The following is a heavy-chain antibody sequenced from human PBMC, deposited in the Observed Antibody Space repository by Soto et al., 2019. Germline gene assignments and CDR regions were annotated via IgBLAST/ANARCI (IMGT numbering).Heavy chain of an antibody. CDR2: IIPIFGTA. CDR3: ARDLEIPAAPNGDNWFDP. J-gene: IGHJ5*02. Sequence: QVRLVQSGAEVKKPGSSVKVSCKASGGTFSSYAISWVRQAPGQGLEWMGGIIPIFGTANYAQKFQGRVTITADESTSTAYMELSSLRSEDTAVYYCARDLEIPAAPNGDNWFDPWGQGTLVTVSS. CDR1: GGTFSSYA. V-gene: IGHV1-69*01. D-gene: IGHD6-13*01.